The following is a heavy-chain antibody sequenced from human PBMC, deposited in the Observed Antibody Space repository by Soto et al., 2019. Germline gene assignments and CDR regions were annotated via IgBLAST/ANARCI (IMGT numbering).Heavy chain of an antibody. Sequence: GGSLRLSCAASGFTFSSYAMSWVRQAPGKGLEWVSAISGSGGSTYYADSVKGRFTISRDNSKNTLYLQMNSLRAEDTAVYYFAKEELRGSIPYYFDYWGQGTLVTVSS. CDR2: ISGSGGST. CDR1: GFTFSSYA. J-gene: IGHJ4*02. CDR3: AKEELRGSIPYYFDY. V-gene: IGHV3-23*01. D-gene: IGHD2-2*02.